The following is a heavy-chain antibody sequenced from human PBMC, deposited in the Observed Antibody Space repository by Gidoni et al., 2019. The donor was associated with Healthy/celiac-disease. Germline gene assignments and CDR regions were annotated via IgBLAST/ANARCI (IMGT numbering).Heavy chain of an antibody. J-gene: IGHJ4*02. Sequence: QVQLQQWGAGLLKPSETLSLTCAVSGGSFSGYYWSWIRQPPGKGLEWIGEINHSGSTNYNPSLKSRVTISVDTSKNQFSLKLSSVTAADTAVYYCARTPLCGSWYPSLCYFDYWGQGTLVTVSS. CDR2: INHSGST. D-gene: IGHD6-13*01. CDR1: GGSFSGYY. V-gene: IGHV4-34*01. CDR3: ARTPLCGSWYPSLCYFDY.